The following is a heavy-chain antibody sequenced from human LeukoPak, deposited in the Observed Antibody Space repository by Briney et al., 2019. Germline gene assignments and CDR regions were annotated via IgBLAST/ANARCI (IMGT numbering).Heavy chain of an antibody. CDR2: IYPGDSDT. CDR1: GYTFSNYW. V-gene: IGHV5-51*01. J-gene: IGHJ6*02. CDR3: ARSRGMDV. Sequence: GESLKISRKASGYTFSNYWIGWVRQMPGKGLEWMGIIYPGDSDTKYSPSFQGQVTISADKSISTAYLQWSSLKASDTAMYYCARSRGMDVWGQGTTVTVSS.